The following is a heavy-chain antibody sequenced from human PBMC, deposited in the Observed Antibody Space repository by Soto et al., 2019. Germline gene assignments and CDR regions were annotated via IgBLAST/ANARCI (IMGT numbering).Heavy chain of an antibody. V-gene: IGHV1-8*01. CDR1: GYTFNRHD. D-gene: IGHD6-19*01. Sequence: QVQLVQSGAEVKRSGASVRISCKASGYTFNRHDINWVRQATGQGPEWIGWMNPNSGNTGYAQKFQGRVTMTRDSSITKAYMDLSSLTSEDTAIYYCAREGLYGSIQDNTFDIWGQGTMVSVSS. CDR2: MNPNSGNT. J-gene: IGHJ3*02. CDR3: AREGLYGSIQDNTFDI.